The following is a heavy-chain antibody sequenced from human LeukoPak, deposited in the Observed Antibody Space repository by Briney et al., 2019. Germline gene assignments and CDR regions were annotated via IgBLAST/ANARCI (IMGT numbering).Heavy chain of an antibody. D-gene: IGHD2-21*01. CDR2: IYSGGST. J-gene: IGHJ4*02. V-gene: IGHV3-53*01. Sequence: PGGSLRLSCAASGFTVSSNYMSWVRQAPGKGLEWVSVIYSGGSTYYADSVKGRFTISRDNSKNTLYLQMNSLRAEDTAVYYCAKGPEKTALVSYFDYWGQGTLVTVSS. CDR3: AKGPEKTALVSYFDY. CDR1: GFTVSSNY.